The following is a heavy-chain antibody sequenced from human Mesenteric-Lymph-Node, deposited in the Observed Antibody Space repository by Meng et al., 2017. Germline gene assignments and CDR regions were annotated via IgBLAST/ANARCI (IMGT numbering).Heavy chain of an antibody. CDR2: ISYDGTHK. D-gene: IGHD2-2*01. V-gene: IGHV3-30*09. CDR3: ARSSSTDWYRFGY. J-gene: IGHJ4*02. CDR1: GFSFTTYW. Sequence: GESLKISCATSGFSFTTYWMSWVRQAPGKGLEWVAVISYDGTHKYYADSVKGRFAISRDNSRNTVSLQMNSLGADDSALYYCARSSSTDWYRFGYWGQGTLVTVSS.